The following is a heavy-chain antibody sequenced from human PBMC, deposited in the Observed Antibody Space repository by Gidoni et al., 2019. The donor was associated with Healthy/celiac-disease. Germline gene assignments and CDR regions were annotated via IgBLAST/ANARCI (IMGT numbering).Heavy chain of an antibody. D-gene: IGHD1-26*01. CDR3: AKEMSYLGYFDY. CDR2: ISYDGSNK. Sequence: QVQLVESGGGVVQPGRSLSLSCAASGFAFSSYGMPWVRQAPGKGLEWVAVISYDGSNKYYADSVKGRFTISRDNSKNTLYLQMNSLRAEDTAVYYCAKEMSYLGYFDYWGQGTLVTVSS. V-gene: IGHV3-30*18. CDR1: GFAFSSYG. J-gene: IGHJ4*02.